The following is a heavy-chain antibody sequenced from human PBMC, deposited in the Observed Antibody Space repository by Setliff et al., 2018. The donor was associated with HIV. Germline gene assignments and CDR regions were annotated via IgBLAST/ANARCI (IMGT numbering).Heavy chain of an antibody. CDR3: ARVQVSGTYPIDY. Sequence: SETLSLTCAVSSYPISSGYYWGWIRQPPGKGLEWIGNIYHSGSTYYNPSLKSRVTISVDTSKNQFSLKLSSVTAADTAVYYCARVQVSGTYPIDYWGQGTLVTVSS. CDR1: SYPISSGYY. CDR2: IYHSGST. D-gene: IGHD3-10*01. V-gene: IGHV4-38-2*01. J-gene: IGHJ4*02.